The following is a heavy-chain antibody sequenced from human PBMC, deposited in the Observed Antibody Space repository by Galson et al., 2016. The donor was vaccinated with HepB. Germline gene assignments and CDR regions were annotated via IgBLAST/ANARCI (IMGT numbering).Heavy chain of an antibody. CDR3: AKVYCSGANCPAGSYYFDY. CDR1: GFTFSSYA. Sequence: SLRLSCAGSGFTFSSYAMSWVRQAPGKGLEWVSVISGRGSSTYYADSVKGRFTISRDNSKNTLFPHMNSLRAEDTAIYYCAKVYCSGANCPAGSYYFDYWGQGTLVTVSS. V-gene: IGHV3-23*01. D-gene: IGHD2-15*01. J-gene: IGHJ4*02. CDR2: ISGRGSST.